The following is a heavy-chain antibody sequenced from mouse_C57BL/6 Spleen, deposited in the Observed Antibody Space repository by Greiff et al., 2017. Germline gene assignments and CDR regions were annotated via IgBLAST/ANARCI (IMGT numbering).Heavy chain of an antibody. V-gene: IGHV2-6*01. Sequence: VQRVESGPGLVAPSQSLSITCTVSGFSLTSYGVDWVRQSPGKGLEWLGVIWGVGSTNYNSALKSRLSISKDNSKRQVFLKMNSLQTDDTAMYYSASGGGSSYSFAYWGQGTLVTVSA. D-gene: IGHD1-1*01. J-gene: IGHJ3*01. CDR1: GFSLTSYG. CDR2: IWGVGST. CDR3: ASGGGSSYSFAY.